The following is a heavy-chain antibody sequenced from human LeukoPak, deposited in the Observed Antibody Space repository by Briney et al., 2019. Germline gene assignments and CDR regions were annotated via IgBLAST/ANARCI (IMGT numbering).Heavy chain of an antibody. CDR2: IIPIFGTA. D-gene: IGHD5-18*01. CDR3: ARGVPDTAMGY. V-gene: IGHV1-69*13. Sequence: ASVKVSCKASVGTFSSYAISWVRQAPGQGLEWMGGIIPIFGTANYAQKFQGRVTITADESTSTAYMELRSLRSEDTAVYYCARGVPDTAMGYWGQGTLVTVSS. J-gene: IGHJ4*02. CDR1: VGTFSSYA.